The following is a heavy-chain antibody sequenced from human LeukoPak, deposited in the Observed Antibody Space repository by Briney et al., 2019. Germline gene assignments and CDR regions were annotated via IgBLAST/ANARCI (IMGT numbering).Heavy chain of an antibody. J-gene: IGHJ5*02. CDR2: INHSGST. Sequence: SETLSLTCAVYGGSFNDYYWSWIRQPPGKGLEWIGEINHSGSTNYNPSPKSRVTISVDTSKNQFSLKLSSVTAADTAVYYCARARGYSSGSEAWFDPWGQGTLVTVSS. CDR3: ARARGYSSGSEAWFDP. V-gene: IGHV4-34*01. D-gene: IGHD5-18*01. CDR1: GGSFNDYY.